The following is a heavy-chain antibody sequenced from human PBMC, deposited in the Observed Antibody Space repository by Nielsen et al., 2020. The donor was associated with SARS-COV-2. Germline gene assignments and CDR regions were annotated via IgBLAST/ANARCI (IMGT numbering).Heavy chain of an antibody. CDR1: GYTFTSYY. V-gene: IGHV1-46*01. J-gene: IGHJ3*02. D-gene: IGHD3-22*01. Sequence: ASVKVSCKASGYTFTSYYMHWVRQAPGQGLEWMGIINPSGGSTSYAQKFQGRVTMTRDTSTSTVYMELNSLRAEDTAVYYCARFYYDSSGYYWRAFDIWGQGTMVTVSS. CDR2: INPSGGST. CDR3: ARFYYDSSGYYWRAFDI.